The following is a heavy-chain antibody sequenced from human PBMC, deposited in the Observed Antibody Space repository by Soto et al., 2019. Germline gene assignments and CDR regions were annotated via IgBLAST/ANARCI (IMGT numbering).Heavy chain of an antibody. CDR1: GGTFSSYT. D-gene: IGHD3-3*01. CDR2: IIPILGIA. J-gene: IGHJ3*02. Sequence: QVQLVQSGAEVKKPGSSVKVSCKASGGTFSSYTISWVRQAPGQGLEWMGRIIPILGIANYAQKFQGRVTITADKSTSTAYMELSSLRSEDTAVYYCARDYSYDFWSGYRRSDAFDIWGQGTMVNVSS. CDR3: ARDYSYDFWSGYRRSDAFDI. V-gene: IGHV1-69*08.